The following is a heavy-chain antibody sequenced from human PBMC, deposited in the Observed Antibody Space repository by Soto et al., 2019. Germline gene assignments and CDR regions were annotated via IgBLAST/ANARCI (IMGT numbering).Heavy chain of an antibody. CDR2: ISSSSSYI. CDR1: GFTFSSYS. Sequence: GGSLRLSCAASGFTFSSYSMNWVRQAPGKGLEWVSSISSSSSYIYYADSVKGRFTISRDNAKNSLYLQMNSLRAEDTAVYYCARDRGYCSSTSCYGDYYGMDVWGQGTTVTVSS. V-gene: IGHV3-21*01. J-gene: IGHJ6*02. D-gene: IGHD2-2*01. CDR3: ARDRGYCSSTSCYGDYYGMDV.